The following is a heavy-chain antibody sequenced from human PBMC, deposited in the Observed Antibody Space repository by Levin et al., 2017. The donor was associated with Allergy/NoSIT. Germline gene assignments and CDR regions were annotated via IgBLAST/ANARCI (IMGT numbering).Heavy chain of an antibody. CDR1: GFTFSSYS. Sequence: GESLKISCAASGFTFSSYSVNWVRQVPGKGLEWVSYISGSGKPTDYADSVKGRFTISRDNAKNSLYLQMNSLRAEDTALYYCAKDIYYDSKGAYFDLWGRGTLVTVSS. V-gene: IGHV3-48*01. CDR2: ISGSGKPT. CDR3: AKDIYYDSKGAYFDL. J-gene: IGHJ2*01. D-gene: IGHD3-22*01.